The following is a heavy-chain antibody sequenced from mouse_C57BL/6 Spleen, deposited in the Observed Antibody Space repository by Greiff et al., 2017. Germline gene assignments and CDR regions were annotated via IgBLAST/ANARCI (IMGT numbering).Heavy chain of an antibody. V-gene: IGHV1-22*01. CDR2: INPNNGGT. CDR1: GYTFTDYN. J-gene: IGHJ2*01. Sequence: EVQLVESGPELVKPGASVKMSCKASGYTFTDYNMHWVKQSHGKSLEWIGYINPNNGGTSYNQKFKGKATLTVNKSSSTAYMELRSLTSEDSAVYYCARSYDYDDYWGQGTTLTVSS. CDR3: ARSYDYDDY. D-gene: IGHD2-4*01.